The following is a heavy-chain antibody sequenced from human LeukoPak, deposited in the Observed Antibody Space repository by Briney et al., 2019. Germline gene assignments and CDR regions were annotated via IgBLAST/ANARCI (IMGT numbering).Heavy chain of an antibody. CDR2: INPTGDSA. V-gene: IGHV1-46*01. CDR3: ARAPAYGGNSDY. D-gene: IGHD4-23*01. Sequence: ASVKVSCKASGYTFTRYYMHWVRQAPGQGLEWMGTINPTGDSASYAQKFQGRVTVTRDTSTSTLYMELSSLRSEDTAVHYCARAPAYGGNSDYWGQGTLVTVSS. CDR1: GYTFTRYY. J-gene: IGHJ4*02.